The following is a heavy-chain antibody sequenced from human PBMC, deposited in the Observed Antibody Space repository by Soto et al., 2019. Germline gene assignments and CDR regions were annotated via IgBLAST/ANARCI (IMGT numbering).Heavy chain of an antibody. J-gene: IGHJ6*02. CDR3: ASILPFGSDYYYGMDV. D-gene: IGHD2-15*01. Sequence: GESLKISCKGSGYSFTSYWIGWVRQMPGKGLEWMGTIYPGDSDTRYSPSFQGQVTISADKSISTAYLQWSSLKASDTAMYYCASILPFGSDYYYGMDVWGQGTTVTVSS. V-gene: IGHV5-51*01. CDR1: GYSFTSYW. CDR2: IYPGDSDT.